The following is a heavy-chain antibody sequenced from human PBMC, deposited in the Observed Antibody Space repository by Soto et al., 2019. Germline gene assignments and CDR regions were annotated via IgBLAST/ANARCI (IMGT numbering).Heavy chain of an antibody. CDR2: TWYDGNNK. Sequence: GGSLRLSCAASGFTFRTYGMHWVRQAPGRGLEWVAATWYDGNNKYYADSVKGRFTISRDNLKNTLYLQMNSLRAEDTAVYYCAREVGTMIVVAAEWGNWLDPWGQGTQVTVSS. CDR1: GFTFRTYG. J-gene: IGHJ5*02. CDR3: AREVGTMIVVAAEWGNWLDP. V-gene: IGHV3-33*01. D-gene: IGHD3-22*01.